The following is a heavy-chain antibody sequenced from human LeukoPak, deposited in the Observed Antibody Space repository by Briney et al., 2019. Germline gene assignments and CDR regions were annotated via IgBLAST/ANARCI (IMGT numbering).Heavy chain of an antibody. CDR1: GATFGSHS. V-gene: IGHV1-69*13. Sequence: SVKVSCKASGATFGSHSISWVRQAPGQGLEWMGGIVPMFGTDVYAQRFQGRVTVTADESTTTAYMELITLTSEDTAMYYCARDLLSVDNYDALDIWGQGTMVTVSS. D-gene: IGHD5-12*01. CDR3: ARDLLSVDNYDALDI. CDR2: IVPMFGTD. J-gene: IGHJ3*02.